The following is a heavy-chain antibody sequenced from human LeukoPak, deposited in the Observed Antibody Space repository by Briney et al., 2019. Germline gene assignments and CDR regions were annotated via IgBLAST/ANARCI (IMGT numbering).Heavy chain of an antibody. D-gene: IGHD3-22*01. V-gene: IGHV4-4*07. Sequence: SETLSLTCTVSGGSINRYFWNWIRQPAGEELEWIGRMDATGSTNYNPSLKSRVTMSVDTSKNQFYLKLSSVTAADTAVYFCASPRGDDSGGYYTWYFHHWGQGILVTVSS. CDR1: GGSINRYF. J-gene: IGHJ1*01. CDR3: ASPRGDDSGGYYTWYFHH. CDR2: MDATGST.